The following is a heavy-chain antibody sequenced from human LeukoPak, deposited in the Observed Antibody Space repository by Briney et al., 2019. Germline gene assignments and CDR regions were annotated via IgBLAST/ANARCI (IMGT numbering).Heavy chain of an antibody. Sequence: PGGSLRLSCAASGLTFSNYAMHWVRQAPGKGLEWVAVIPYDGSNKYYADSVKGRFTISRDNSKNTLYLQMNSLRTEDTAVYYCARDGTSGIMVYAPDNWFDPWGQGTLVTVSS. D-gene: IGHD2-8*01. J-gene: IGHJ5*02. V-gene: IGHV3-30-3*01. CDR3: ARDGTSGIMVYAPDNWFDP. CDR2: IPYDGSNK. CDR1: GLTFSNYA.